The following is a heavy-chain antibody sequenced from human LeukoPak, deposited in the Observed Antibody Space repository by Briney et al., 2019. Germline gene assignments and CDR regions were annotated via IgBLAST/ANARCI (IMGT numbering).Heavy chain of an antibody. CDR2: MNPGSGNT. D-gene: IGHD3-10*01. CDR3: ASHTYYLSSGSFGH. Sequence: GASVKVSCKASGYTFTSFDINWVRQATGQGPEWMGRMNPGSGNTGYAQRFRGRVTMTRDTSISTAYLELSSLTSEDTAVYYCASHTYYLSSGSFGHWGQGTLVTVSS. V-gene: IGHV1-8*01. J-gene: IGHJ4*02. CDR1: GYTFTSFD.